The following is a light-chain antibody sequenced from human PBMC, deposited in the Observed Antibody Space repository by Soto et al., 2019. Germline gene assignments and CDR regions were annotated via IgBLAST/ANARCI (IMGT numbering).Light chain of an antibody. V-gene: IGKV1-8*01. CDR2: AAS. J-gene: IGKJ5*01. CDR3: QQYYSYPRT. CDR1: QGISSY. Sequence: IQMTQSPSTLSASTGDRVTISCRASQGISSYLAWYQQKPGKAPKLLIYAASTLQSGVPSRFSGSGSGTDFTLTISCLQSEDFATYYCQQYYSYPRTFGQGTRLEIK.